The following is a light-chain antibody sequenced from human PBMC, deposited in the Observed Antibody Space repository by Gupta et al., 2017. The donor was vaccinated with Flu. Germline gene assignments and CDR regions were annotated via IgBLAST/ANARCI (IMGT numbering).Light chain of an antibody. V-gene: IGKV4-1*01. CDR1: QSVLYSSNNKNY. Sequence: SLGERATINCKSSQSVLYSSNNKNYLAWYQQEPGQPPKLLIYWASTRESGVPDRFSGSGSGTDFTLTISSLQAEDVAVYYCQQDDSTPRTFGQGTKVEIK. CDR3: QQDDSTPRT. J-gene: IGKJ1*01. CDR2: WAS.